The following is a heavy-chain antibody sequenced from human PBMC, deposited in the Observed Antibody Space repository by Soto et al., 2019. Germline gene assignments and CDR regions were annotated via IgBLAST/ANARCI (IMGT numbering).Heavy chain of an antibody. V-gene: IGHV4-59*01. Sequence: ETLSLTCTVSGGSISTYYWSWIRQPPGKGLEWIGYIYYSGSTSYNPSLKSRVTISVDTSKNQFSLKLRSVTAADTAVYYRASDRSSGWDQGYGMDVWGQGTTVTVSS. J-gene: IGHJ6*02. D-gene: IGHD6-19*01. CDR3: ASDRSSGWDQGYGMDV. CDR1: GGSISTYY. CDR2: IYYSGST.